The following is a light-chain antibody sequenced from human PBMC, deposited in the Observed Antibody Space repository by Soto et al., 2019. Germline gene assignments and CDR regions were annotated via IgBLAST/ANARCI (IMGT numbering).Light chain of an antibody. CDR3: AAWDDSLSGLVV. CDR2: RNN. J-gene: IGLJ2*01. CDR1: SSNIGSNY. V-gene: IGLV1-47*01. Sequence: QSVLTQPPSASGIPGQRVTISCSGRSSNIGSNYVYWYQQLPGTAPKLLIYRNNQRPSGVPDRFSGSKSGTSASLAISGLRSEDEADYYCAAWDDSLSGLVVFGGGTKLTVL.